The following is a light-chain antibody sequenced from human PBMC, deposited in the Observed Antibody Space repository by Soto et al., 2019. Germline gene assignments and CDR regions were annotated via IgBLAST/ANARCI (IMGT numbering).Light chain of an antibody. Sequence: DIQLTQSPCTLSVSVVDRATLTCRASQTISSCLAWYHQKPGKESPLLIYKASTFKSRVPARLCGSGAGTEVSLTISSRQSHEYGVYYCHEHFRRYPITFGGGTKVDIK. CDR3: HEHFRRYPIT. J-gene: IGKJ4*01. CDR2: KAS. V-gene: IGKV1-5*03. CDR1: QTISSC.